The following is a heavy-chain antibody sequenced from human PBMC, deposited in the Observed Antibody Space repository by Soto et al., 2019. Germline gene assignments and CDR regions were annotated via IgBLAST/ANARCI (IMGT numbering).Heavy chain of an antibody. V-gene: IGHV3-30*18. CDR1: GFTFSSYG. CDR2: ISYDGSNK. CDR3: AKVFPIVSGYYLGSPDY. D-gene: IGHD3-22*01. J-gene: IGHJ4*02. Sequence: QVQLVESGGGVVQPGRSLRLSCAASGFTFSSYGMHWVRQAPGKGLEWVAVISYDGSNKYYADSVKGRFTISRDNSTNTLYLQMNSLRAEDTAVYYCAKVFPIVSGYYLGSPDYWGQGTLVTVSS.